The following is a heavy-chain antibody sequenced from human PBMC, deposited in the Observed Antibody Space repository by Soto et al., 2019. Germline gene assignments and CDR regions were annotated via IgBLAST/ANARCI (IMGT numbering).Heavy chain of an antibody. D-gene: IGHD1-26*01. V-gene: IGHV3-33*01. CDR1: GFTFSSYG. J-gene: IGHJ6*02. CDR3: ARVPNIVGAKSGYYGMDV. CDR2: IWYDGSNK. Sequence: ESGGGVVQPGRSLRLSCAASGFTFSSYGMHWVRQAPGKGLEWVAVIWYDGSNKYYADSVKGRFTISRDNSKNTLYLQMNSLRAEDTAVYYCARVPNIVGAKSGYYGMDVWGQGTTVTVSS.